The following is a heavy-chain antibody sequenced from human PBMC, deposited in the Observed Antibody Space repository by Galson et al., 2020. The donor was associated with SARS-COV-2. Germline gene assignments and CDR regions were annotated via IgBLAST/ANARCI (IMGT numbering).Heavy chain of an antibody. CDR2: INGSGDTT. V-gene: IGHV3-23*01. Sequence: SLKISCAASGFTFSSYAMAWVRQAPGKGLEWVSTINGSGDTTYYADTVKGRFTISRDNSKNTLYLQMNSLRAEDTAVYYCAKDTTMLRGAIDAWGQGTLVTVSS. D-gene: IGHD3-10*01. J-gene: IGHJ5*02. CDR3: AKDTTMLRGAIDA. CDR1: GFTFSSYA.